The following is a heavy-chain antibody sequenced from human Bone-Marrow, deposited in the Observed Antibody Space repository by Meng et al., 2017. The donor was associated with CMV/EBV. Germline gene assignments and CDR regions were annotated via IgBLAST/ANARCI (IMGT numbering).Heavy chain of an antibody. Sequence: GESLKISCAASGFTFSSYSMNWVRQAPGKGLEWVSYISSSSSTIYYADSVKGRFTISRDNAKNSLYLQMNSLRAEDTAVYYCARESGDYWGQGTLVTVSS. V-gene: IGHV3-48*04. CDR2: ISSSSSTI. J-gene: IGHJ4*02. D-gene: IGHD6-25*01. CDR1: GFTFSSYS. CDR3: ARESGDY.